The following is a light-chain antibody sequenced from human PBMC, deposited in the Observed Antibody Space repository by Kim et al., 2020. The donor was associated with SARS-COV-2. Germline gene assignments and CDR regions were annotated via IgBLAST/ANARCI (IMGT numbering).Light chain of an antibody. CDR3: CAYAGSSTLV. CDR2: ELI. Sequence: QSALTQPASVSGSPGQSITISCTGTNSDVGSYNLVSWYQQHPGKAPKLMIYELIKRPSGVSNRFSGSKSVNTASLTISGLQAEDEADYYCCAYAGSSTLVFGGGTQLTVL. J-gene: IGLJ3*02. CDR1: NSDVGSYNL. V-gene: IGLV2-23*02.